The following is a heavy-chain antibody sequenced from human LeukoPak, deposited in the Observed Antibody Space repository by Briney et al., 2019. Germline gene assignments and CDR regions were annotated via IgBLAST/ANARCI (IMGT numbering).Heavy chain of an antibody. J-gene: IGHJ4*02. D-gene: IGHD4-17*01. CDR1: GFTFSSYA. CDR3: AKDGGFVTTVGFDY. Sequence: PGGSLRLSCAASGFTFSSYAMSLVRQAPGRGLEWVSAISGSGGSTYYADSVKGRFTISRDNSKNTLYLQMNSLRAEDTAVYYCAKDGGFVTTVGFDYWGQGTLVTVSS. CDR2: ISGSGGST. V-gene: IGHV3-23*01.